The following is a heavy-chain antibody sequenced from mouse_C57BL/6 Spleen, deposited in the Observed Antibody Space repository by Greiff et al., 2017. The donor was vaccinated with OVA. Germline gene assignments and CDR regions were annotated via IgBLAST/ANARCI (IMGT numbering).Heavy chain of an antibody. V-gene: IGHV2-2*01. Sequence: QVQLKESGPGLVQPSQSLSITCTVSGFSLTSYGVHWVRQSPGKGLEWLGVIWSGGSTDYNAAFISRLSISKDNSKSQVFFKMNSLQADDTAIYYCARRGYGSTYERYFDVWGTGTTVTVSS. CDR1: GFSLTSYG. CDR2: IWSGGST. D-gene: IGHD1-1*01. CDR3: ARRGYGSTYERYFDV. J-gene: IGHJ1*03.